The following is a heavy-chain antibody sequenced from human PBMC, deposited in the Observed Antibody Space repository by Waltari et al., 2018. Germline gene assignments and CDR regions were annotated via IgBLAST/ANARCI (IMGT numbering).Heavy chain of an antibody. Sequence: QVQLQQWGAGLLKPSETLSLTCAVYGGSFSGYYWSWIRPPPGKGLEWIGEINHSGSTNSYPTLKSRVTIWVDTSKNQFSLKLSSVTAADTAVYYCARLYDFWSGYSGFPDAFDIWGQGTMVTVSS. CDR2: INHSGST. D-gene: IGHD3-3*01. V-gene: IGHV4-34*01. CDR1: GGSFSGYY. J-gene: IGHJ3*02. CDR3: ARLYDFWSGYSGFPDAFDI.